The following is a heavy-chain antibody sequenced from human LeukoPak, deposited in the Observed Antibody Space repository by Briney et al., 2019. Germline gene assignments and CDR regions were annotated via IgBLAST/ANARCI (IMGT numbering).Heavy chain of an antibody. Sequence: GESLKISCKGSGYSFTSYWIGWVRQMPGKGLGWMGIIYPGDSDTRYSPSFQGQVTISADKSISTAYLQWSSLKASDTAMYYCARHEYSSSWYGAFDIWGQGTMVAVSS. D-gene: IGHD6-13*01. CDR2: IYPGDSDT. V-gene: IGHV5-51*01. J-gene: IGHJ3*02. CDR3: ARHEYSSSWYGAFDI. CDR1: GYSFTSYW.